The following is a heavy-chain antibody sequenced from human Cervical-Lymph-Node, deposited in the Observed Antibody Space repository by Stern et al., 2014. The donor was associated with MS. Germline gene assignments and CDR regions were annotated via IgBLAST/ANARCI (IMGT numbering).Heavy chain of an antibody. D-gene: IGHD2-2*01. J-gene: IGHJ5*02. Sequence: EMQLVESGGGLVQPGGSLRLSCAASGFTFRSYAMSWVRQAPGKGLEWVSAISGSGGNTYYADSVKGRFTISRDNSKNTLYLQMNSLRAEDTAVYYCAKDLGYCSSTTCYLASWGQGTLVTVSS. CDR3: AKDLGYCSSTTCYLAS. CDR1: GFTFRSYA. V-gene: IGHV3-23*04. CDR2: ISGSGGNT.